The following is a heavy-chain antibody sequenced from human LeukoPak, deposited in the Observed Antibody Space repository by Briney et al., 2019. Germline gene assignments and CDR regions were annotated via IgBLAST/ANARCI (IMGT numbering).Heavy chain of an antibody. D-gene: IGHD6-13*01. Sequence: PGGSLRLSCAASGFTFDDYGMSWVRQAPGKGLDWVSGINWNGGSTGYADSVKGRFTISRDNAKNSPYLQMNSLRAEDTALYYCARTKGQQLVLYYFDYWGQGTLVTVSS. CDR1: GFTFDDYG. J-gene: IGHJ4*02. CDR3: ARTKGQQLVLYYFDY. CDR2: INWNGGST. V-gene: IGHV3-20*04.